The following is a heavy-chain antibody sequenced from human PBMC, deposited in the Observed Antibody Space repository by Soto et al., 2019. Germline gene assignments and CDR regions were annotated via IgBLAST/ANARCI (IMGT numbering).Heavy chain of an antibody. CDR2: IIPIFGTA. CDR3: ARVTVVVAATREYYYYGMDV. J-gene: IGHJ6*02. V-gene: IGHV1-69*06. CDR1: GGTFSSYA. D-gene: IGHD2-15*01. Sequence: SVKVSCKASGGTFSSYAISWVRQAPGQGLEWMGGIIPIFGTANYAQKFQGRVTITADKSTSTAYMELSSLRSEDTAVYYCARVTVVVAATREYYYYGMDVWGQGTTVTVSS.